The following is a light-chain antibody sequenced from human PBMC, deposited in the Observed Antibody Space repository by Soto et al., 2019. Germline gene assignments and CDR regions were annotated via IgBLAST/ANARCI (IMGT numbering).Light chain of an antibody. CDR1: QSISSY. CDR2: AAS. Sequence: IQLTQSPSSLSASVGDRVTITCRASQSISSYLNWYQQKPGKAPKLLIYAASSLQSGVPSRFSGSGSGTDFTLTISSLQPEDFATYYCQQSYSTPQVTFGQGTKVDI. CDR3: QQSYSTPQVT. V-gene: IGKV1-39*01. J-gene: IGKJ1*01.